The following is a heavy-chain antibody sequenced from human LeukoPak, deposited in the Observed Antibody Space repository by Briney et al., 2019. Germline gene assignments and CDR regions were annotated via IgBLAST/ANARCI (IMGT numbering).Heavy chain of an antibody. CDR3: ARDPPRGHSYGYIVPPDY. CDR2: INPNSGGT. CDR1: GYTFTGYY. D-gene: IGHD5-18*01. Sequence: ASVKVSCKASGYTFTGYYMHWVRQAPGQGLEWMGWINPNSGGTNYAQKFQGRVTMTRDTSISTAYMELSRLRSDDTAVYYCARDPPRGHSYGYIVPPDYWGQGTLVTVSS. J-gene: IGHJ4*02. V-gene: IGHV1-2*02.